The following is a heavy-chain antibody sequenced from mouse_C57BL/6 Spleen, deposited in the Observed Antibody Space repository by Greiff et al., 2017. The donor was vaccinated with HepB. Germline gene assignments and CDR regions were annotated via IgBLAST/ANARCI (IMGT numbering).Heavy chain of an antibody. V-gene: IGHV14-1*01. CDR3: TEDYGLAWFAY. D-gene: IGHD1-1*02. Sequence: EVKVEESGAELVRPGASVKLSCTASGFNIKDYYMHWVKQRPEQGLEWIGRIDPEDGDTEYAPKFQGKATMTADTSSNTAYLQLSSLTSEDTAVYYCTEDYGLAWFAYWGQGTLVTVSA. CDR1: GFNIKDYY. J-gene: IGHJ3*01. CDR2: IDPEDGDT.